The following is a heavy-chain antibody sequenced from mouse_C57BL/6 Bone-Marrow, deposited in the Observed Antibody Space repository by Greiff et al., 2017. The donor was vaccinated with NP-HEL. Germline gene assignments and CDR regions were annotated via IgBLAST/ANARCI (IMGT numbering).Heavy chain of an antibody. V-gene: IGHV3-6*01. J-gene: IGHJ4*01. CDR3: ARGLGYAMDY. CDR2: ISYDGSN. CDR1: GYSITSGYY. D-gene: IGHD4-1*01. Sequence: DVKLVESGPGLVKPSQSLSLTCSVTGYSITSGYYWNWIRQFPGNKLEWMGYISYDGSNNYNPSLKNRISITRDTSKNQFFLKLNSVTTEDTATYYCARGLGYAMDYWGQGTSVTVSS.